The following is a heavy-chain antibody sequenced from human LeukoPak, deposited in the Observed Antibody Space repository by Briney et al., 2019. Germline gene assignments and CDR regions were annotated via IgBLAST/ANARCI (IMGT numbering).Heavy chain of an antibody. Sequence: KPGGSLRLSCAASGFTFSSYSMNWVRQAPGKGLEWVSSISSSSSYIYYADSVKGRFTISRDNAKNSLYLQMNSLRAEDTAVYYCAREQYLDIVVVPAHYYYGMDVWGQGTTVTVSS. CDR2: ISSSSSYI. D-gene: IGHD2-2*01. CDR3: AREQYLDIVVVPAHYYYGMDV. CDR1: GFTFSSYS. V-gene: IGHV3-21*01. J-gene: IGHJ6*02.